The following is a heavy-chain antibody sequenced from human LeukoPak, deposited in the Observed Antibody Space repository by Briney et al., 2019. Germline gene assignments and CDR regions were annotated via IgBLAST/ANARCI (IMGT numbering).Heavy chain of an antibody. V-gene: IGHV1-8*01. CDR3: ARGSTYYYDSSGYYYEY. CDR2: MNPNSGNT. D-gene: IGHD3-22*01. J-gene: IGHJ4*02. Sequence: EASVKVSCKASGYTFTSYDINWVRQATGQGLEWMGWMNPNSGNTGYAQKFQGRVTMTRNTSISTAYMELSSLRSEDTAVYYCARGSTYYYDSSGYYYEYWGQGTLVTVSS. CDR1: GYTFTSYD.